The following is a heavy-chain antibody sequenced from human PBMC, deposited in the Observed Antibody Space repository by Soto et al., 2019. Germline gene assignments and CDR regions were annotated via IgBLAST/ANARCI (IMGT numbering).Heavy chain of an antibody. Sequence: GGPLRLSRAASGFTFSSYGMHWVRQAPGKGLEWVEVISYDGSNKYYADSVKGRFTISRDNSKNTLYLQMNSLRAEDTAVYYCAKDGDSSGYYSFAFDYWGQGTLVTVSS. V-gene: IGHV3-30*18. J-gene: IGHJ4*02. D-gene: IGHD3-22*01. CDR3: AKDGDSSGYYSFAFDY. CDR2: ISYDGSNK. CDR1: GFTFSSYG.